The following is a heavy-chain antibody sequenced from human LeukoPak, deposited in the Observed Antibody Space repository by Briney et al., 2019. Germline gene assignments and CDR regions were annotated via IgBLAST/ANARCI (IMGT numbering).Heavy chain of an antibody. V-gene: IGHV3-9*01. J-gene: IGHJ4*02. CDR2: ISWNSGSI. Sequence: GGSLRLSCAASGFTFDDYAMDWVRQAPGKGLEWVSCISWNSGSIGYADSVKGRFTISRDNAKNSLYLQMNSLRAEDTALYYCAKDTGLGYCSGGSCSQRGYYFDYWGQGTLVTVSS. D-gene: IGHD2-15*01. CDR1: GFTFDDYA. CDR3: AKDTGLGYCSGGSCSQRGYYFDY.